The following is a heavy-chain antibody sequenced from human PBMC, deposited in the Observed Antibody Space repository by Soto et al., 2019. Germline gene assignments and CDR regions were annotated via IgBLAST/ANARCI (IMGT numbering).Heavy chain of an antibody. J-gene: IGHJ6*03. CDR3: ARGDCVGGTCYSLAGSIYYYMDV. V-gene: IGHV3-74*01. CDR1: GFTFSNYW. D-gene: IGHD2-15*01. CDR2: INSDGSVS. Sequence: EVQLVESGGGLVQPGGSLRLTCAASGFTFSNYWMYWVRQAPGMGLVWVSRINSDGSVSSYADSVKGRLTISRDNVKNTLYLLMDGLRAEDTAVYYCARGDCVGGTCYSLAGSIYYYMDVWGKGTTVTVFS.